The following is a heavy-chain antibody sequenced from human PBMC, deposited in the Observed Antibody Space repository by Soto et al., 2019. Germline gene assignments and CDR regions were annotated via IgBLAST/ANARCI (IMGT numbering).Heavy chain of an antibody. CDR2: ISSSSTI. CDR1: GFTFSSYS. V-gene: IGHV3-48*04. J-gene: IGHJ5*02. D-gene: IGHD5-12*01. Sequence: GGSLRLSCAASGFTFSSYSMNWVRQAPGKGLEWVSYISSSSTIYYADSVKGRFTISRDNAKNSLYLQMNSLRAEDTAVYYCARRSSVDIVATINFNWFDPWGQGTLVTVSS. CDR3: ARRSSVDIVATINFNWFDP.